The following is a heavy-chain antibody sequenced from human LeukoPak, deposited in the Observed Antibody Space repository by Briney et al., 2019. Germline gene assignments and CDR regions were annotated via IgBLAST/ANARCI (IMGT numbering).Heavy chain of an antibody. J-gene: IGHJ4*02. V-gene: IGHV3-23*01. CDR3: ASYMVRGVIIEYFDY. D-gene: IGHD3-10*01. CDR1: GFTFSSYA. Sequence: GGSLRLSCAASGFTFSSYAMSWVRQAPGKGLEWVSAISGSGGSTYYADSVKGRFTISRDNSKNTLYLQMNSLRAEDTAVYYCASYMVRGVIIEYFDYWGQGTLVTVPS. CDR2: ISGSGGST.